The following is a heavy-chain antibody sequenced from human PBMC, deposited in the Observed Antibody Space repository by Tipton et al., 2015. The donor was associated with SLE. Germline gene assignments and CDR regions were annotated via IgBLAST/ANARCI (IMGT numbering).Heavy chain of an antibody. CDR2: ISAYNGNT. V-gene: IGHV1-18*01. D-gene: IGHD3-22*01. CDR1: GYTFTSYG. Sequence: QLVQSGAEVKKPGASVKVSCKASGYTFTSYGISWVRQAPGQGLEWMGWISAYNGNTNYAQKLQDRVTMTTATSTSPAYMGLRSLSSDDTAVYYCARDAPSYYYASSAPGAFDIWGQGSMVTVSS. CDR3: ARDAPSYYYASSAPGAFDI. J-gene: IGHJ3*02.